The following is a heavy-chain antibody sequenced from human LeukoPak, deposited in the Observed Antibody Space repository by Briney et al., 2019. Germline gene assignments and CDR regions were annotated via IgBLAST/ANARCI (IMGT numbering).Heavy chain of an antibody. V-gene: IGHV3-23*01. J-gene: IGHJ5*02. CDR1: GFIVRNYA. Sequence: GGSLRLSCEASGFIVRNYAMSWVRQAPGKGLEWVSSISGSSDSTYYADSVKGRFTISRDNFKSTLYLQMNTLRAEDTAVYYCAKGDGDYSWFDPWGQGTLVTVSS. CDR3: AKGDGDYSWFDP. D-gene: IGHD4-17*01. CDR2: ISGSSDST.